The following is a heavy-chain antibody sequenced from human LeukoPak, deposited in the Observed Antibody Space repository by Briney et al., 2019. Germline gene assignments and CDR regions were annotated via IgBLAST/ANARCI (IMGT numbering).Heavy chain of an antibody. CDR2: VSSSSTSI. Sequence: KPGGSLRLSCAASGFSFSIYSINWVRQAPGKGLEWVSSVSSSSTSIYYADSLKGRFTISRDNAKNSLFLQVNSLRDEDTAVYYCARGPPCSSTSCYVTGAFDFWGQGTMVTVSS. CDR3: ARGPPCSSTSCYVTGAFDF. J-gene: IGHJ3*01. CDR1: GFSFSIYS. V-gene: IGHV3-21*01. D-gene: IGHD2-2*01.